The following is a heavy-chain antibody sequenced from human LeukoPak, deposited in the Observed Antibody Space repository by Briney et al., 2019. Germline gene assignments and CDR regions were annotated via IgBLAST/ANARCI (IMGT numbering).Heavy chain of an antibody. CDR2: ISDIGSI. Sequence: SETLSLTCTVSGGSISSYYWSWIRQPPGKGLEWIAYISDIGSINYNPPLKSRVTISLDTSKNQFSLKLSSVSAADTAVYYCAGHHPRNTVDFWGQGTLVTVSS. D-gene: IGHD2/OR15-2a*01. CDR1: GGSISSYY. CDR3: AGHHPRNTVDF. V-gene: IGHV4-59*08. J-gene: IGHJ4*02.